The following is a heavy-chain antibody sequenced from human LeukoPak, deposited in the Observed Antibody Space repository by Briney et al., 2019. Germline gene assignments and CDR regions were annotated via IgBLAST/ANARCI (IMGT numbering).Heavy chain of an antibody. CDR3: ARSTYYDFWSGYPSPADSGDPRAFDI. J-gene: IGHJ3*02. D-gene: IGHD3-3*01. Sequence: SETLSLTCAVYGGSFSGYYWSWIRQPPGKGLEWIGEINHSGSTNYNPSLKSRVTISVDTSKNQFSLKLSSVTAADTAVYYCARSTYYDFWSGYPSPADSGDPRAFDIWGQGTMVTVSS. CDR2: INHSGST. V-gene: IGHV4-34*01. CDR1: GGSFSGYY.